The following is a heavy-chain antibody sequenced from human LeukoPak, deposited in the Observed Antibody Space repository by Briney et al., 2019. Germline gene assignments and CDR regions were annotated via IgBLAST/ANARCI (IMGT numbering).Heavy chain of an antibody. V-gene: IGHV3-43*02. J-gene: IGHJ6*02. CDR1: GFTIGPSA. CDR3: ATWAFYHNLDV. D-gene: IGHD2/OR15-2a*01. CDR2: IKADGSGT. Sequence: GGALRLSRAAPGFTIGPSALFWVRPGPGGGVEWVSVIKADGSGTFYADSVRGRFTTSRDNSKNSLYLQMNRLTSEDTALYYCATWAFYHNLDVWGQGTTVIVSS.